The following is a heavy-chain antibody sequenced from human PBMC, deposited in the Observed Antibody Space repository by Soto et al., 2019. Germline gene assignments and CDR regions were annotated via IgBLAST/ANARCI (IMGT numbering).Heavy chain of an antibody. CDR3: ARDWGLSEGPSAFDI. CDR1: GYTFTGYY. J-gene: IGHJ3*02. CDR2: INPNSGGT. V-gene: IGHV1-2*02. D-gene: IGHD3-16*01. Sequence: ASVKVSCKASGYTFTGYYMHWVRQAPGQGLEWMGWINPNSGGTNYAQKFQGRVTMTRDTSISTAYMELSRLRSDDTAVYYCARDWGLSEGPSAFDIWGQGTMVTVSS.